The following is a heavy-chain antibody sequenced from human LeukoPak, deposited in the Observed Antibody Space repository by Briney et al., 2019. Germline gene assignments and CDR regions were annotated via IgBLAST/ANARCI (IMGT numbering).Heavy chain of an antibody. CDR2: INHSGST. V-gene: IGHV4-34*01. Sequence: SETLSLTCAVYGGSFSGYYWSWIRQPPGKGLEWIGEINHSGSTNYNPSLKSRVTISVDTSKNRFSLKLSSVTAADTAVYYCASSIVVVPAADYYFDYWGQGTLVTVSS. CDR1: GGSFSGYY. J-gene: IGHJ4*02. CDR3: ASSIVVVPAADYYFDY. D-gene: IGHD2-2*01.